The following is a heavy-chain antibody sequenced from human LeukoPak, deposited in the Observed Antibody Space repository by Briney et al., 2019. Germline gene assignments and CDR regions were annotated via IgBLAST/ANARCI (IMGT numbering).Heavy chain of an antibody. CDR1: GGSISRNGDN. J-gene: IGHJ4*02. CDR3: ARSVGYCSGGSCYAGIFDY. Sequence: PSETLSLTCTVSGGSISRNGDNWGWIRQPPGKGLEWIGSIYRSASTYYNPSLKSRVTISVDTSKNQFSLKLSSVTAADTAVYYCARSVGYCSGGSCYAGIFDYWGQGTLVTVSS. CDR2: IYRSAST. D-gene: IGHD2-15*01. V-gene: IGHV4-39*07.